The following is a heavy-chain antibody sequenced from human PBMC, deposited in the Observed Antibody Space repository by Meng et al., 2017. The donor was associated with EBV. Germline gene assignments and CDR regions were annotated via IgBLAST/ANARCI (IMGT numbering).Heavy chain of an antibody. J-gene: IGHJ4*02. CDR3: ARGLDYFDY. Sequence: VQLWRVGTIVRRPRAPVKVPVKASGYTFTSYGISCVRQAPGQGLEWMGWISAYNGNTNSAQKLQGRVTMTTDTSTSTAYMELRSLRSDDTAVYYCARGLDYFDYWGQGTLVTVSS. CDR1: GYTFTSYG. V-gene: IGHV1-18*01. CDR2: ISAYNGNT.